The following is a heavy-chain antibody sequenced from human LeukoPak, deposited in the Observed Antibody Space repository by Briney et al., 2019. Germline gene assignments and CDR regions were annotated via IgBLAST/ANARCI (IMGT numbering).Heavy chain of an antibody. J-gene: IGHJ4*02. V-gene: IGHV3-48*03. CDR2: ISSSGGVI. Sequence: PGGSLRLSCAASGFTFSSYAMSWVRQAPGKGLEWVAYISSSGGVIYYADSVKGRFTISRDNAKNSLSLQMNSLRAEDTAVYYCARDPGAYGDYYDYWGQGTLVTVSS. CDR1: GFTFSSYA. CDR3: ARDPGAYGDYYDY. D-gene: IGHD4-17*01.